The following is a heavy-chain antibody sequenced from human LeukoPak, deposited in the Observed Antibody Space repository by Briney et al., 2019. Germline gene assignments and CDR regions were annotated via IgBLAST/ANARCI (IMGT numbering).Heavy chain of an antibody. D-gene: IGHD3-22*01. Sequence: ASVKVSCKASGYTFTSYDITWVRQAPGQGLEWMGWISTYNGNTNYAQKLQGRVTMTTDTSTSTAYMELRSLRSDDTAVYYCARGRKGGYYDSSPFDYWGQGTLVTVSS. CDR2: ISTYNGNT. J-gene: IGHJ4*02. V-gene: IGHV1-18*01. CDR3: ARGRKGGYYDSSPFDY. CDR1: GYTFTSYD.